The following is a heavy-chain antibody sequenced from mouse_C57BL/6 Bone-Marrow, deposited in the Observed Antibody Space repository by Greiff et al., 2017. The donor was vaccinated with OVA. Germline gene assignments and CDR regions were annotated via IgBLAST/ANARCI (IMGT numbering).Heavy chain of an antibody. V-gene: IGHV1-81*01. D-gene: IGHD3-2*02. J-gene: IGHJ3*01. CDR2: IYPRSGNT. Sequence: VKLQESGAELARPGASVKLSCKASGYTFTSYGISWVKQRTGQGLEWIGAIYPRSGNTYYNEQFKGKATLTADKSSSTAYMGLRSLTSEDSAVYFCAGDSSGLDWCAYWGQGTLVTVSA. CDR1: GYTFTSYG. CDR3: AGDSSGLDWCAY.